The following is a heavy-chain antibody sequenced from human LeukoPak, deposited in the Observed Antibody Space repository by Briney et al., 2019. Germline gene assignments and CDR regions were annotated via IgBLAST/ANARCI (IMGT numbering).Heavy chain of an antibody. V-gene: IGHV3-21*01. CDR2: ISSSSSYI. D-gene: IGHD4-17*01. CDR3: ARDLNTVTFDY. CDR1: GFTFSSYS. Sequence: GGSLRLSCAAPGFTFSSYSMNWVRQAPGKGLEWVSSISSSSSYIYYADSVKGRFTISRDNAKNSLYLQMNSLRAEDTAVYYCARDLNTVTFDYWGQGTLVTVSS. J-gene: IGHJ4*02.